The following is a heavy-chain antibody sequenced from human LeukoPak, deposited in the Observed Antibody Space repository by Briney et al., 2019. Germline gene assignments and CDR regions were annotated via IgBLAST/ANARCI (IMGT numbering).Heavy chain of an antibody. V-gene: IGHV3-43*02. CDR2: ITGDGAIT. CDR3: ARERGFYDF. Sequence: GGSLRLSCAASGFTFDDYTMHWVRQAPGKGLEWVSLITGDGAITYHADSVRGRFIISRDNSKNALYLQMNSLRPDDTAFYYCARERGFYDFWGQGILVTVSS. J-gene: IGHJ4*02. CDR1: GFTFDDYT. D-gene: IGHD2/OR15-2a*01.